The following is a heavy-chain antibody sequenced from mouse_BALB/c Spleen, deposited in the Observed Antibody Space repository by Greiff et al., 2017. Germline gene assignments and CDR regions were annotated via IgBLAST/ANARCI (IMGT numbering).Heavy chain of an antibody. CDR2: ISSGGSYT. Sequence: EVMLVESGGGLVKPGGSLKLSCAASGFTFSSYTMSWVRQTPEKRLEWVATISSGGSYTYYPDSVKGRFTISRDNAKNTLYLQMSSLKSEDTAMYYCTRDLLADYWGQGTTLTVSS. J-gene: IGHJ2*01. CDR3: TRDLLADY. CDR1: GFTFSSYT. V-gene: IGHV5-6-4*01. D-gene: IGHD1-1*01.